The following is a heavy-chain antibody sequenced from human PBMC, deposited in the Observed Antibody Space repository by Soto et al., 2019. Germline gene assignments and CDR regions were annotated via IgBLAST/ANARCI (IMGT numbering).Heavy chain of an antibody. D-gene: IGHD3-22*01. Sequence: QVQLVQSGAEVKKPGASVKVSCKASGYTFTGYYMHWVRQAPGQGLEWMGWINPNSGGTNYAQKFQGRVTMTRDTSISTAYMELSRLRSDDTTVYYCARGRRITMIVVVNPLDYWGQGTLVTVSS. CDR1: GYTFTGYY. CDR3: ARGRRITMIVVVNPLDY. J-gene: IGHJ4*02. CDR2: INPNSGGT. V-gene: IGHV1-2*02.